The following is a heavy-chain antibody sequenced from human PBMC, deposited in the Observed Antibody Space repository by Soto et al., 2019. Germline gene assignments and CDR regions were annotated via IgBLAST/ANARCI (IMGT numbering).Heavy chain of an antibody. CDR3: TREADTYYDFWSGYRSDY. V-gene: IGHV3-49*03. Sequence: HPGGSLRLSCTASGFTFGDYAMSWFRQAPGKGLEWVGFIRSKAYGGTTEYAASVKGRFTISRDDSKSIAYLQMNSLKTEDTAVYYCTREADTYYDFWSGYRSDYWGQGTLVTVSS. J-gene: IGHJ4*02. CDR2: IRSKAYGGTT. CDR1: GFTFGDYA. D-gene: IGHD3-3*01.